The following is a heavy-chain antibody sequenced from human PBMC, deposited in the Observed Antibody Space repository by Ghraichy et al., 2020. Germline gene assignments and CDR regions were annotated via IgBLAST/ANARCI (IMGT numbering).Heavy chain of an antibody. CDR2: ISAYNGNT. CDR1: GYTFTSYG. Sequence: ASVKVSCKASGYTFTSYGISWVRQAPGQGLEWMGWISAYNGNTNYAQKLQGRVTMTTDTSTSTAYMELRSLRSDDTAVYYCARGALKRGVVQPNYNWFDPWGQGTLVTVSS. J-gene: IGHJ5*02. CDR3: ARGALKRGVVQPNYNWFDP. D-gene: IGHD3-3*01. V-gene: IGHV1-18*01.